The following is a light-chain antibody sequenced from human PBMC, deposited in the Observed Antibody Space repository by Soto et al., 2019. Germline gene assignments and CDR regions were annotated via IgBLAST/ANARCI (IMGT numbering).Light chain of an antibody. Sequence: EIVLTQSPGTLSLSPGERATLSCRASQCVRSSYLAWYQQKPGQAPRLLIYGASNRATGVPDRFGGSGSGTDFTLVISRLEPEDFAVYYCQQCDSSRRTFGQGTKVEIK. V-gene: IGKV3-20*01. CDR2: GAS. CDR1: QCVRSSY. CDR3: QQCDSSRRT. J-gene: IGKJ1*01.